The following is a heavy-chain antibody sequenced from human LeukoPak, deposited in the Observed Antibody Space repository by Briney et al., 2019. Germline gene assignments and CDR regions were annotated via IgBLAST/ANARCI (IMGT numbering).Heavy chain of an antibody. CDR1: GFTFSSYW. CDR3: ARDGRSGNFDK. V-gene: IGHV3-74*01. CDR2: INSDGSST. D-gene: IGHD1-26*01. J-gene: IGHJ4*02. Sequence: GGSLRLSCAASGFTFSSYWMHWVRQAPGKGLVWVSRINSDGSSTSYADSVKGRFTISRDDAKNTLYLQMNSLRAEDTAVYYCARDGRSGNFDKWGQGTLVSVSS.